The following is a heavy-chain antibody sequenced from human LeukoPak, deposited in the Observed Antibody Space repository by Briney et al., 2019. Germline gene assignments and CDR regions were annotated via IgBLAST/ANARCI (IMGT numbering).Heavy chain of an antibody. J-gene: IGHJ4*02. V-gene: IGHV4-4*07. D-gene: IGHD3-10*01. Sequence: SETLSLTCTVSGGSISSYYWSWIRQPAGKGLEWIGRIYTSGSTNYNPSLKSRVTMSVDTSKNQFSLKLSSVTAADTAVYYCASVCPCYNGAGSYSPFDYWGQGTLVTVSS. CDR1: GGSISSYY. CDR2: IYTSGST. CDR3: ASVCPCYNGAGSYSPFDY.